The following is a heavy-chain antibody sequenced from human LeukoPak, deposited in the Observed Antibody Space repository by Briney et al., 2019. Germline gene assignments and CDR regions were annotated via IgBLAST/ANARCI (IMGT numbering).Heavy chain of an antibody. J-gene: IGHJ4*02. CDR2: INPNSGGT. V-gene: IGHV1-2*02. D-gene: IGHD5-24*01. CDR3: AREGAERWLQFYDY. Sequence: ASVKVSCKASGYTFTAYYMHWVRRAPGQGLEWMGWINPNSGGTNYAQKFQGRVTMTRDTSISTAYMELSRLRSDDTAVYYCAREGAERWLQFYDYWGQGTLVTVSS. CDR1: GYTFTAYY.